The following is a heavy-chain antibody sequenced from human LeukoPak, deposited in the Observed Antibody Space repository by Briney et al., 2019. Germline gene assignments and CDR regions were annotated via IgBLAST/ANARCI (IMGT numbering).Heavy chain of an antibody. CDR2: IYYSGST. V-gene: IGHV4-59*01. J-gene: IGHJ3*02. CDR3: ARDPFYYDFWSGYYRGIAFDI. Sequence: PSETLSLTCTVSGGSISSYYWSWIRQPPGKGLEWIGYIYYSGSTNYNPSLKSRVTISVDTYKNQFSLKLSSVTAADTAVYYCARDPFYYDFWSGYYRGIAFDIWGQGTMVTVSS. CDR1: GGSISSYY. D-gene: IGHD3-3*01.